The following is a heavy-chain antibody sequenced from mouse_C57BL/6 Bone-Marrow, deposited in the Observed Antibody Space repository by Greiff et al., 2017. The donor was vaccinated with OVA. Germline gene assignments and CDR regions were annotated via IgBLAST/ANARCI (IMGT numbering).Heavy chain of an antibody. CDR1: GFTFSSYG. V-gene: IGHV5-6*01. D-gene: IGHD1-1*01. Sequence: VQLKESGGDLVKPGGSLKLSCAASGFTFSSYGMSWVRQTPDKRLEWVATISSGGSYTYYPDSVKGRFTISRDNAKNTLYLQMSSLKSEDTAMYYCASGGSEDYWGQGTTLTVSS. CDR2: ISSGGSYT. CDR3: ASGGSEDY. J-gene: IGHJ2*01.